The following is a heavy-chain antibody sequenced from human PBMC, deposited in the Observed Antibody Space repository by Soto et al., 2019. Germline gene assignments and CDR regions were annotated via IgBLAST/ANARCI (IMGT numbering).Heavy chain of an antibody. V-gene: IGHV4-39*01. D-gene: IGHD2-15*01. CDR3: ARHCYLDYYYGMDV. CDR2: IYYSGST. J-gene: IGHJ6*02. Sequence: PSETLSLTCTVSGGSISSSSYYWGWIRQPPGKGLEWIVSIYYSGSTYYNPSLKSRVTISVDTSKNQFSLKLSSVTAADTAVYYCARHCYLDYYYGMDVWGQGTTVTVS. CDR1: GGSISSSSYY.